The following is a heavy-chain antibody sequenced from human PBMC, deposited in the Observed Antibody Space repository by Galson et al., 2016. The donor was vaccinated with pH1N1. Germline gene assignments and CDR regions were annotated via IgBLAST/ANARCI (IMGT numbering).Heavy chain of an antibody. D-gene: IGHD2-21*02. Sequence: SGAEVKKPGESLKISCTGSGYDFSNYWIGWVRQMPGEGLEWMGIIYPGDSDTRYSPSFQGQVTISADKSIDTAFLQWNSLKASDTAMYYCARHRGGGGGDSYYFDYWGQGALVTVSS. V-gene: IGHV5-51*03. CDR3: ARHRGGGGGDSYYFDY. J-gene: IGHJ4*02. CDR2: IYPGDSDT. CDR1: GYDFSNYW.